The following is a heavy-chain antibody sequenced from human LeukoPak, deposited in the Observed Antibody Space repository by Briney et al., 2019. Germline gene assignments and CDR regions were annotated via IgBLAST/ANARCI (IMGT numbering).Heavy chain of an antibody. CDR1: VVTFSSYI. CDR3: ARDYDFWSGPKHSAALPNDY. V-gene: IGHV3-21*01. J-gene: IGHJ4*02. CDR2: ISSSSSDI. Sequence: VGSLRLSCAASVVTFSSYIMNWVRQAPGKGLEWGSSISSSSSDIYYADSVKGRFTISRDNAKNSRYLQITSLRAEDTAVYYCARDYDFWSGPKHSAALPNDYWGQGTLVTVSS. D-gene: IGHD3-3*01.